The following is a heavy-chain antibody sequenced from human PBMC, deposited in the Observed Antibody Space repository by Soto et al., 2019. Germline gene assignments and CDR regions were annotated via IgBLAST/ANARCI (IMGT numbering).Heavy chain of an antibody. Sequence: EVQLVESGGGLVQPGGSLKLACAASGFTFSGSAVHWVRQASGKGLEWVGRIRSKANNYATAYAASVQGRFTIFRADLKHTAYLQMNSLKTEDTAVYYCTIPQVYYGMDVWGQGNTVTVSS. J-gene: IGHJ6*02. CDR1: GFTFSGSA. CDR3: TIPQVYYGMDV. CDR2: IRSKANNYAT. V-gene: IGHV3-73*02.